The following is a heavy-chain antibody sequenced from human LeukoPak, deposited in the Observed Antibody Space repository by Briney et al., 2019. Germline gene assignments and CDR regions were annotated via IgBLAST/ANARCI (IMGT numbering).Heavy chain of an antibody. J-gene: IGHJ4*02. V-gene: IGHV3-23*01. CDR2: ISAGGYNT. D-gene: IGHD6-13*01. CDR1: GFTFSSFA. CDR3: SKDAHSSSSTG. Sequence: GGSLRLSCAASGFTFSSFAMTWVRQAPGKGLEWVSSISAGGYNTYYADSVRGRFTISRDKSKNTLYLQMNSLRAEDTAVYYCSKDAHSSSSTGWGQGTLVTVSS.